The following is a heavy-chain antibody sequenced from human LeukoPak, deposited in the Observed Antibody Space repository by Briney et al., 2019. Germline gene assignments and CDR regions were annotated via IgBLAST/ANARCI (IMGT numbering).Heavy chain of an antibody. Sequence: PGGSLRLSCAVSGFTFSNAWMSWFRQAPGKGLEWFGRIKSKTDGGTTDYAAPVKGRFTISRDDSKNTLYLQMNSLKTEDTAVYYCTTDPYDSSGYYSLVGYWGQGTLVTVSS. V-gene: IGHV3-15*01. CDR1: GFTFSNAW. CDR3: TTDPYDSSGYYSLVGY. CDR2: IKSKTDGGTT. J-gene: IGHJ4*02. D-gene: IGHD3-22*01.